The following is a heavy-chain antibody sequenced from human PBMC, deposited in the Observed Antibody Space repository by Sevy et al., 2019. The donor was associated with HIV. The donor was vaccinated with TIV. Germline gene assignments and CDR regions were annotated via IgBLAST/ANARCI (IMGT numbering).Heavy chain of an antibody. CDR1: EFTFSSYA. V-gene: IGHV3-23*01. D-gene: IGHD2-15*01. J-gene: IGHJ6*02. CDR2: ISGGGCFT. CDR3: AKGFCSGATCPRDYYYYGMDV. Sequence: GGSLRLSCSASEFTFSSYAMSWVRQAPGKGRGWVSSISGGGCFTYYADFVGGGFIISMDNSKNTLSVQMNSLRAEDTAVYYCAKGFCSGATCPRDYYYYGMDVWGQGTTVTVSS.